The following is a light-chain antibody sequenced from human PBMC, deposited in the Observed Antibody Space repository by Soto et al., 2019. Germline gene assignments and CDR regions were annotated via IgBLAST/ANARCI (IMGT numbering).Light chain of an antibody. Sequence: PGERATLSCRASQSVSSYFAWYQQKPGQAPRLLIYDASTRAAGIPARFSGSGSGTDFTLTISSLEPEDFAVYYCQQRSDWPRTFGGGTKVEIK. CDR2: DAS. CDR1: QSVSSY. CDR3: QQRSDWPRT. V-gene: IGKV3-11*01. J-gene: IGKJ4*01.